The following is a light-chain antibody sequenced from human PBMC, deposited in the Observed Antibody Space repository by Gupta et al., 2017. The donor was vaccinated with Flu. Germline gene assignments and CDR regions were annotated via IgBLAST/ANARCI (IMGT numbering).Light chain of an antibody. Sequence: QSVLTQPHSASGTPGQRVTISCSGSSSNIGSNTVNWYQQLPGTAPKLLIYSNNQRPSGVPDRFSGSKSGTSASLAISGLQSEEEADYYCAAWDDSLNGPGVVFGGGTKLTVL. CDR3: AAWDDSLNGPGVV. J-gene: IGLJ2*01. CDR1: SSNIGSNT. V-gene: IGLV1-44*01. CDR2: SNN.